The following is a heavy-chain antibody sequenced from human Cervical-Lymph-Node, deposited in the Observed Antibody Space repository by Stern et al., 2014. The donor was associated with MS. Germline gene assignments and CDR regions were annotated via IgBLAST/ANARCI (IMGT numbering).Heavy chain of an antibody. J-gene: IGHJ4*02. CDR1: GFTFNAYG. Sequence: VQLVESGGGVVQPGASLRLSCAASGFTFNAYGMHWVRQAPGKGLEWVAVIWFDGTTKYYADSVKGRFTISRDKSKNTLYLQLNSLRAEDTAVFYCARGLYSFDYWGRGTLVTVSS. CDR2: IWFDGTTK. CDR3: ARGLYSFDY. V-gene: IGHV3-33*01.